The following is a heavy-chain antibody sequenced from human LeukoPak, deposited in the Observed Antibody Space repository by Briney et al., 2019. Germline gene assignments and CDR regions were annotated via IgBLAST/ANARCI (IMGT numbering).Heavy chain of an antibody. V-gene: IGHV4-39*07. CDR1: GGSISNNGYY. CDR2: IYYSGTT. Sequence: PSETLSLTCTVSGGSISNNGYYWGWIRQPPGKGLEWIGSIYYSGTTYYSPSLKSRVTISVDTSKIQFSLKLSSVTAADTAVYYCARDRVGSGSDYWGQGTLVTVSS. D-gene: IGHD3-10*01. CDR3: ARDRVGSGSDY. J-gene: IGHJ4*02.